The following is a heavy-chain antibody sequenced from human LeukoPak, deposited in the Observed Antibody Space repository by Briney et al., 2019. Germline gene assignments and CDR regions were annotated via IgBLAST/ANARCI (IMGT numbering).Heavy chain of an antibody. J-gene: IGHJ4*02. CDR2: ISWNSGSI. CDR1: GFTFDDYA. Sequence: GESLRLSCAASGFTFDDYAMHWVRQAPGKGLEWVSGISWNSGSIGYADSVKGRFTISRDNAKNSLYLQMNSLRAEDTAVYYCARDPVGYCSSTSCYPGGDWGQGTLVTVSS. V-gene: IGHV3-9*01. CDR3: ARDPVGYCSSTSCYPGGD. D-gene: IGHD2-2*01.